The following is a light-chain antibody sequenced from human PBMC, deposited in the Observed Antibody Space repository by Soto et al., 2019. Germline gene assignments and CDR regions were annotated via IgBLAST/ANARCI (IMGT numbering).Light chain of an antibody. Sequence: PGERATLSRRASQSVGSYLAWYQQKPGQAARLLIYSASTRATGIPDRFSGSGSGTDFTITISRLEPEDFAVYYCQPYGTSPSTVGRGTKVEIK. CDR3: QPYGTSPST. CDR2: SAS. CDR1: QSVGSY. J-gene: IGKJ4*02. V-gene: IGKV3-20*01.